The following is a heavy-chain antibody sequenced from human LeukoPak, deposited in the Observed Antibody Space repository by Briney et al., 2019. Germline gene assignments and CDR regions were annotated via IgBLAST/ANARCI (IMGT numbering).Heavy chain of an antibody. D-gene: IGHD6-19*01. V-gene: IGHV3-64*01. J-gene: IGHJ3*02. CDR2: ISSNGGST. CDR1: GFTFSSYA. CDR3: ARDASNRAVAGPMNAFDI. Sequence: PGGSLRLSCAASGFTFSSYAMHWVRQAPGKGLEYVSAISSNGGSTYYANSVKGRFTISRDNSKNTLYLQMGSLRAEDMAVYYCARDASNRAVAGPMNAFDIWGQGTMVTVSS.